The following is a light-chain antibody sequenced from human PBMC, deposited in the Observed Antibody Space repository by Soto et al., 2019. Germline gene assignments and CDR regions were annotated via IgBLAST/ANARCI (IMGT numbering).Light chain of an antibody. Sequence: EIVLTQYPGTLSLSPGDRATLSCRASQSISSSYLAWYRQKPGQAPRLLIYGASSGATGIPDRFSGSGSGTDFTLTISRLEPEDFAVYYCQQYGSSPITFGQGTRLEIK. CDR1: QSISSSY. CDR2: GAS. CDR3: QQYGSSPIT. J-gene: IGKJ5*01. V-gene: IGKV3-20*01.